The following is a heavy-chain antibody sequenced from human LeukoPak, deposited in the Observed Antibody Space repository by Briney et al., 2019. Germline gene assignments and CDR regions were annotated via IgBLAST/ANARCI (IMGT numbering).Heavy chain of an antibody. CDR3: ARDGNTIFGVVIIGGPYYYYYYYMDV. CDR2: ISAYNGNT. V-gene: IGHV1-18*01. D-gene: IGHD3-3*01. J-gene: IGHJ6*03. Sequence: ASVKVSCKAPGYTFTSYGISWVRQAPGQGLEWMGWISAYNGNTNYAQKLQGRVTMTTDTSTSTAYMELRSLRSDDTAVYYCARDGNTIFGVVIIGGPYYYYYYYMDVWGKGTTVTVSS. CDR1: GYTFTSYG.